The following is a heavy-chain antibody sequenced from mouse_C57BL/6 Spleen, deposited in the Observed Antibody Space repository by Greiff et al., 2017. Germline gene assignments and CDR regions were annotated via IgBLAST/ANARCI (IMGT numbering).Heavy chain of an antibody. D-gene: IGHD2-1*01. CDR2: IDPSDSYT. V-gene: IGHV1-50*01. Sequence: QVQLQQPGAELVKPGASVKLSCKASGYTFTSYWMQWVKQRPGQGLEWIGEIDPSDSYTNYNQKFKGKATLTVDTSSSTAYMQLSSLTAEDSAVYYCARGGGNPDDWGQGTTLTVSS. CDR3: ARGGGNPDD. CDR1: GYTFTSYW. J-gene: IGHJ2*01.